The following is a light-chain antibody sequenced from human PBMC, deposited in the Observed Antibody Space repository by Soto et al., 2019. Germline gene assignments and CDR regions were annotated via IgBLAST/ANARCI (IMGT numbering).Light chain of an antibody. V-gene: IGKV3-20*01. J-gene: IGKJ1*01. CDR3: QQYGSSPPCT. CDR2: GAS. CDR1: QSVSSSY. Sequence: EIVLTQSPGTLSLSPGERATLSCRASQSVSSSYLAWYQQKPGQAPRLLIYGASSRATGIPDRFSGSGSGTDVTLTISRLEPEDFAVYYCQQYGSSPPCTFGQGTKVEIK.